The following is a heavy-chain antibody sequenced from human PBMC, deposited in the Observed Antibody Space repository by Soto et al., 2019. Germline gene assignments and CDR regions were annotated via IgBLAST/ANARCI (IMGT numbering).Heavy chain of an antibody. D-gene: IGHD3-10*01. CDR1: GFTFSGYG. Sequence: QVQLVESGGGVVQPGRSLRLSCAATGFTFSGYGMHWVRQAPGKGLEWVAVVRHDGSNIHYADFVNGRFTISREKSKKSLDRYMSMLRADATAVYYCVSEAVGWSKFYGFLDYWGPGTLVTVS. CDR3: VSEAVGWSKFYGFLDY. J-gene: IGHJ4*02. CDR2: VRHDGSNI. V-gene: IGHV3-33*08.